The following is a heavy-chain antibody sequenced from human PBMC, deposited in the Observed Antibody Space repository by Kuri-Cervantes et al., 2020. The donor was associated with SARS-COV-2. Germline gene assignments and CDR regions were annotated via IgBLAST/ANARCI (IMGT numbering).Heavy chain of an antibody. V-gene: IGHV3-30*04. D-gene: IGHD2-15*01. CDR3: AKDLRQDVIWWGDI. J-gene: IGHJ3*02. Sequence: GGSLRLSCTASGFTFSSYAIHWARQAPGKGLEWVAVISYDGSNKYYADSVKGRLTLSRDNSKNTLYLQMNSLRAEDTAVYYCAKDLRQDVIWWGDIWGQGTKVTVSS. CDR2: ISYDGSNK. CDR1: GFTFSSYA.